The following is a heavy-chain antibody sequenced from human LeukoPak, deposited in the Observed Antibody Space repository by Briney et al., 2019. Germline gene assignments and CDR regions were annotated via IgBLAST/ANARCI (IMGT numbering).Heavy chain of an antibody. J-gene: IGHJ4*02. CDR3: ARLGGGASGWYEGRGDFDC. V-gene: IGHV4-34*01. CDR2: INHSGST. Sequence: SETLSLTCAVYGGSFSGYYWSWIRQPPGKGLEWIGEINHSGSTNYNPSLKSRVTISVDTSKNQFSLKLSSVTAADTAVYYCARLGGGASGWYEGRGDFDCWGQGTLVTVS. CDR1: GGSFSGYY. D-gene: IGHD6-19*01.